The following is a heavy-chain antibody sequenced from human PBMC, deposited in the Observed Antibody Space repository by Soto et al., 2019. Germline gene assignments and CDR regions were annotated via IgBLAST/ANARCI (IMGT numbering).Heavy chain of an antibody. CDR2: IYYSGST. D-gene: IGHD5-18*01. J-gene: IGHJ5*02. Sequence: QLQLQESGPGLVKPSETLSLTCTVSGGSISSSSYYWGWIRQPPGKGLEWIGSIYYSGSTYYNPSLKSRVTISVDTSKNQFSLKLSSVTAADTAVYYCARRMTVETIAVWFDPWGQGTLVTVSS. CDR1: GGSISSSSYY. CDR3: ARRMTVETIAVWFDP. V-gene: IGHV4-39*01.